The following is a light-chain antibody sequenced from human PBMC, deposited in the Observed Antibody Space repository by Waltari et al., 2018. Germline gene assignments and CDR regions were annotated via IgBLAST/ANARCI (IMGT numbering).Light chain of an antibody. CDR1: QDISSW. J-gene: IGKJ4*01. CDR3: QQANSFPLT. Sequence: DIQMTHSLSSVSASVGDRVTLTFRSSQDISSWLAWYQQKPGKTPQRLIYAASSLHSGVPSRFSGSGSGTDFTLTISSLQPEDFATYYCQQANSFPLTFGGGTKVEIK. V-gene: IGKV1-12*01. CDR2: AAS.